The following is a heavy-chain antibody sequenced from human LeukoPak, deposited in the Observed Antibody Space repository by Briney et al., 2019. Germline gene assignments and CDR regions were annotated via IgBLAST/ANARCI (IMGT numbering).Heavy chain of an antibody. CDR2: IIPIFGTA. CDR3: ARDFSYGSGRG. J-gene: IGHJ4*02. CDR1: GGTFISYA. V-gene: IGHV1-69*13. Sequence: ASVKVSCKASGGTFISYAISWVRQAPGQGREWMGGIIPIFGTANYAQKFQGRVTVTADESTSTAYMELSSLRSEDTAVYYCARDFSYGSGRGWGQGTLVTVSS. D-gene: IGHD3-10*01.